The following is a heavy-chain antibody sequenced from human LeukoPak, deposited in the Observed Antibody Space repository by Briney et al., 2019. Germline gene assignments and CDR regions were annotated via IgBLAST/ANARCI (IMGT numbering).Heavy chain of an antibody. Sequence: SETLSLTCTVSGGPISSYYWSWIRQPAGKGREWIGRIYTSGSTNYDPSLKSRVTISVDTSKNQFSLKLSSVTAADTAVYYCARLYSSGWYWFDPWGQGTLVTVSS. CDR2: IYTSGST. CDR3: ARLYSSGWYWFDP. V-gene: IGHV4-4*07. J-gene: IGHJ5*02. D-gene: IGHD6-19*01. CDR1: GGPISSYY.